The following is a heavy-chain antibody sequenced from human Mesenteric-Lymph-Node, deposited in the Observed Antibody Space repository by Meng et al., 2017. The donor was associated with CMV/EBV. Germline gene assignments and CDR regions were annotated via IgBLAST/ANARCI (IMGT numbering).Heavy chain of an antibody. CDR2: ISSNGGST. CDR1: GFTFSSYA. J-gene: IGHJ6*02. CDR3: ARGTCEWPGQGGACGYYYGMDV. D-gene: IGHD3-16*01. V-gene: IGHV3-64*02. Sequence: GGSLRLSCAASGFTFSSYAMHWVRQAPGKGLEYVSAISSNGGSTYYADSVKGRFTISRDNSKNTLYLQMGSLRAEDMAVYYCARGTCEWPGQGGACGYYYGMDVWGQGTTVTVSS.